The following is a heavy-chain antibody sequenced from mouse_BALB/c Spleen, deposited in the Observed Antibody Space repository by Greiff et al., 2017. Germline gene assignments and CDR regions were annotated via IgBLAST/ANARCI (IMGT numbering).Heavy chain of an antibody. CDR2: ISSGSSTI. Sequence: EVKLQESGGGLVQPGGSRKLSCAASGFTFSSFGMHWVRQVPEKGLEWVAYISSGSSTIYYADTVKGRFTISRDNPKNTLFLQMTSLRSEDTAMYYCARLGSYGNYFDYWGQGTTLTVSS. D-gene: IGHD1-1*01. CDR3: ARLGSYGNYFDY. V-gene: IGHV5-17*02. J-gene: IGHJ2*01. CDR1: GFTFSSFG.